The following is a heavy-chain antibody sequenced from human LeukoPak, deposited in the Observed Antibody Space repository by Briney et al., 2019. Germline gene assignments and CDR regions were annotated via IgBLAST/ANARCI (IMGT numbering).Heavy chain of an antibody. CDR2: IIPIFGTA. D-gene: IGHD3-10*01. Sequence: SETVSCKASGGTFSSYAISWVRQAPGQGLEWMGGIIPIFGTANYAQKFQGRVTITADESTSTAYMELSSLRSEDTAVYYCARTGTYGSGSYYNYWGQGTLVTVSS. J-gene: IGHJ4*02. V-gene: IGHV1-69*13. CDR1: GGTFSSYA. CDR3: ARTGTYGSGSYYNY.